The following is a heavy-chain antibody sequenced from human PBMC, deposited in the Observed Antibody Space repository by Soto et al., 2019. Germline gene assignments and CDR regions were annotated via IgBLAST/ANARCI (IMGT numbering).Heavy chain of an antibody. D-gene: IGHD1-1*01. J-gene: IGHJ5*02. CDR2: ISGSGGST. Sequence: GGSRRLPGAASGFTFSSYAMSWVRQAPGRGLEWGAAISGSGGSTYYAESVKGRFTISRDNSKNTLYLQMNSLRAEDTAVYDCAKDAGELERSKYKWFDPWGQGTLVTVSS. CDR1: GFTFSSYA. CDR3: AKDAGELERSKYKWFDP. V-gene: IGHV3-23*01.